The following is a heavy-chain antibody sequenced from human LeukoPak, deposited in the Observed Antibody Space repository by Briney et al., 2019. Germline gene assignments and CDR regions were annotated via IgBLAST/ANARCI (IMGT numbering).Heavy chain of an antibody. V-gene: IGHV3-74*01. Sequence: AGSLRLSCAVSGFTFGGRLMHWVRQAPGKGLVWVALIKDDGSTTNYAHSVNGRFTASRHDAKNTVYLQMSSLRAEDTAVYYCHPLAFVTNWGQGTLVTVSS. CDR3: HPLAFVTN. J-gene: IGHJ4*02. D-gene: IGHD2-8*01. CDR1: GFTFGGRL. CDR2: IKDDGSTT.